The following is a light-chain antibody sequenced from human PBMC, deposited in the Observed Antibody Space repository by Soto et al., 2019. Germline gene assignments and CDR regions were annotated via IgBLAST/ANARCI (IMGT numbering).Light chain of an antibody. J-gene: IGKJ3*01. Sequence: DIQLTQSPSFLSASVGDRVTITCRASQGIRSYLAWYQQRPGKAPELLIYGASTLRPGGASRFSGSGSGTEFTLTISILQPEDFATYFCQQLNTFPPFFTFGPGTKGAIK. CDR3: QQLNTFPPFFT. V-gene: IGKV1-9*01. CDR2: GAS. CDR1: QGIRSY.